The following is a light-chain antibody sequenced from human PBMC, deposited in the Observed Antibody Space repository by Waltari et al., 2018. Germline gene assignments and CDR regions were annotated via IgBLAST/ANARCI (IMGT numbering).Light chain of an antibody. J-gene: IGKJ2*01. CDR2: SAS. V-gene: IGKV1-39*01. CDR3: QQSYSTPRT. Sequence: DIHMTQPPSSLSASVGDRDTITCRASQNIANYLNWYQQKPGTAPELLIYSASNLHGGVPSRFTGSGSGTDFTLTISSVQPEDLATYYCQQSYSTPRTFGQGTKLDI. CDR1: QNIANY.